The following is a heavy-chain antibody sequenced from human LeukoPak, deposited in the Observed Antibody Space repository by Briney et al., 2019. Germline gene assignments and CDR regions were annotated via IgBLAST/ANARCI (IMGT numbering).Heavy chain of an antibody. CDR3: ARSPFKGYCSGGSCYFLDY. CDR1: GYTFASYY. D-gene: IGHD2-15*01. J-gene: IGHJ4*02. Sequence: ASVKVSCKASGYTFASYYMHWVRQAPGQGLEWMGIINPSGGSTSYAQKFQGRVTMTRDTSTSTVYMELSSLRSEDTAVYYCARSPFKGYCSGGSCYFLDYWGQGTLVIVSS. CDR2: INPSGGST. V-gene: IGHV1-46*01.